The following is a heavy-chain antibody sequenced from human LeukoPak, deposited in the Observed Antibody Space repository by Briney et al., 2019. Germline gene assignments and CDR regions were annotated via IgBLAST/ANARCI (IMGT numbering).Heavy chain of an antibody. Sequence: GGSLRLSCAASGFTFGSYAMSWVRQAPGKGLEWVSTLSGSGGGTYYADSVKGRFTISRDNSKNTLYLQMNSLRAEDTAVYYCAKGCGGDCYSGYFQHWGQGTLVTVSS. CDR1: GFTFGSYA. V-gene: IGHV3-23*01. CDR3: AKGCGGDCYSGYFQH. J-gene: IGHJ1*01. CDR2: LSGSGGGT. D-gene: IGHD2-21*01.